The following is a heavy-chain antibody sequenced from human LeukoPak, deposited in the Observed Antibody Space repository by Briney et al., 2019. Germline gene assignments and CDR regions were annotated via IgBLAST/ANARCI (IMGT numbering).Heavy chain of an antibody. J-gene: IGHJ4*02. CDR3: VREDGHTYYFDF. CDR2: IKSTDETT. V-gene: IGHV1-46*01. CDR1: GYTFTRYH. D-gene: IGHD5-24*01. Sequence: ASVKVSCKTSGYTFTRYHMQWVRQAPGKGLEWVAIIKSTDETTVHAQKFQGRVTVTRDTSTSTVYMDLSSLSSEDTAVYYCVREDGHTYYFDFWGPGTLVTVSS.